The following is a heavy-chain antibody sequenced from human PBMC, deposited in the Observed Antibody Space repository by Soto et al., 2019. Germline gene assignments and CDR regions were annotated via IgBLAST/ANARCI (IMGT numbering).Heavy chain of an antibody. V-gene: IGHV3-74*01. Sequence: GGSLRLSCAASGFTFSSYWMHRVRQGPGKGLVWVSRIYSDGSGTTYADSVKGRFTISRDNAKSMLYLQMNSLRVEDTAVYYCATLNSFGADYWGQGTLVTVSS. CDR3: ATLNSFGADY. CDR2: IYSDGSGT. D-gene: IGHD5-18*01. CDR1: GFTFSSYW. J-gene: IGHJ4*02.